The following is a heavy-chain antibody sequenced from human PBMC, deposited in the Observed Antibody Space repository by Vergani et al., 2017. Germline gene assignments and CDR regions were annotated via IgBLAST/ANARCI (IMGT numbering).Heavy chain of an antibody. CDR1: GITFSTYG. CDR2: IWSDGSNK. J-gene: IGHJ3*02. V-gene: IGHV3-33*01. D-gene: IGHD1-26*01. CDR3: ARTPSGSDLNDAFDI. Sequence: QVQLVESGGGVVQPGRSLRLSCAVSGITFSTYGMHWVRQAPGKGLEWVAVIWSDGSNKYYGDSVKGRFTISRDNSKNTLYLQMNSLRAEDTALYHCARTPSGSDLNDAFDIWGQGTMVTVSS.